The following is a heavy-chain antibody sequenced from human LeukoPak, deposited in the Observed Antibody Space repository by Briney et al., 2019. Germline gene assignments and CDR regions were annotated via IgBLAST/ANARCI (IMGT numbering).Heavy chain of an antibody. CDR2: IYTSGST. V-gene: IGHV4-4*09. Sequence: SETLSLTCTVSGGSISNYYWSWIRQPPGKGLEWIGYIYTSGSTNYNPSLKSRVTISVDTSKNQFSLKLSSVTAADTAVYYCAGLWRRYYYMDVWGKGTTVTVSS. CDR1: GGSISNYY. CDR3: AGLWRRYYYMDV. J-gene: IGHJ6*03. D-gene: IGHD3-16*01.